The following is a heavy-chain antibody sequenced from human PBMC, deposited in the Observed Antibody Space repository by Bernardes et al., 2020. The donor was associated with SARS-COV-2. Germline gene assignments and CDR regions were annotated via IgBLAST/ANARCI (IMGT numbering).Heavy chain of an antibody. CDR2: IRSSSTYI. V-gene: IGHV3-21*01. CDR1: GFTFSSFS. Sequence: GGSLRLSCVASGFTFSSFSMNWVRQAPGKGLEWVSSIRSSSTYIYYADSVKGRFTISRDNAKNSLYLQMNSLRVEDTAVYYCARDWSEYYYDSSGYPYYFDYWGQGTLVTVSS. J-gene: IGHJ4*02. CDR3: ARDWSEYYYDSSGYPYYFDY. D-gene: IGHD3-22*01.